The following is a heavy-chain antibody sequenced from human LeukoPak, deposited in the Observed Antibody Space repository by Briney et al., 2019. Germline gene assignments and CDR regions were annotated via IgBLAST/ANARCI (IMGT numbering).Heavy chain of an antibody. D-gene: IGHD5-12*01. J-gene: IGHJ6*02. CDR2: IYYSGST. CDR3: ARGLKVATTIGTLDFLYYYYGMDV. CDR1: GGTISSYY. Sequence: SETLSLTCTVSGGTISSYYWSWIRQPPGKGLEWIGYIYYSGSTNYNPSLKSRVTISVDTSKHQFSLKLSSVTAADTAVYYCARGLKVATTIGTLDFLYYYYGMDVWGQGTTVTVSS. V-gene: IGHV4-59*01.